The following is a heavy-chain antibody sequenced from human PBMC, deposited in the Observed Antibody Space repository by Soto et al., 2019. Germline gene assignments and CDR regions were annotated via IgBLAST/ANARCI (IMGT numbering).Heavy chain of an antibody. D-gene: IGHD2-15*01. J-gene: IGHJ4*02. CDR2: IRSTSNAM. V-gene: IGHV3-48*02. CDR1: GFTFSRSS. CDR3: ARDMVGFDY. Sequence: EVQLVESGGGLVQPGGSLRLSCVASGFTFSRSSMNWVRQAPGKGLEWVSNIRSTSNAMYYADSVKGRFTVSRDNGKNSLYLQMNSLRDEDTAVYYYARDMVGFDYWGQGTLVTVSS.